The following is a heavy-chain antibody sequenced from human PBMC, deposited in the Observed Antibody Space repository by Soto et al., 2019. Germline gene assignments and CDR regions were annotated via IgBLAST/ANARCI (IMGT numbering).Heavy chain of an antibody. CDR1: GGSLSGYY. CDR2: INHSGST. V-gene: IGHV4-34*01. J-gene: IGHJ6*02. Sequence: SETLSLTCAVYGGSLSGYYWSWIRQPPGKGLEWIGEINHSGSTNYNPSLKSRVTISVDTSKNQFSLKLSSVTAADTAVYYCARGSSPGVTMVRGVIGYYGMDVWGQGTTVTVSS. D-gene: IGHD3-10*01. CDR3: ARGSSPGVTMVRGVIGYYGMDV.